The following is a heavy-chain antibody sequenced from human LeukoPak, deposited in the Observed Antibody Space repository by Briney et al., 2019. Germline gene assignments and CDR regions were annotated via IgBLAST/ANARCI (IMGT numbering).Heavy chain of an antibody. J-gene: IGHJ3*02. D-gene: IGHD3-22*01. Sequence: ASVKVSCKASGYTFTSYGISWVRQAPGQGLEWMGWISAYNGNTNYAQKLQGRVTMTTDTSTSTAYMELRSLRSDDTAVYYCARGRAGIVPMIVVVQGPYDALDIWGQGTMVTVSS. CDR2: ISAYNGNT. V-gene: IGHV1-18*01. CDR3: ARGRAGIVPMIVVVQGPYDALDI. CDR1: GYTFTSYG.